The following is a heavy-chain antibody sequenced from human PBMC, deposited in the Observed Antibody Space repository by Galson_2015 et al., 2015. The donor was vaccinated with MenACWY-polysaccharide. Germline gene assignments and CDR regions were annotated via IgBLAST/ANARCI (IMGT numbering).Heavy chain of an antibody. Sequence: SLRLSCAASGFTFSGNWMHWVRQAPGKGLVWVSRINSDRRSTSYADSVKGRFTTSRDNVENSLYLQMNSLRAEDTALYYCVRSAFFDYWGQGNLVTVSS. J-gene: IGHJ4*02. CDR3: VRSAFFDY. CDR1: GFTFSGNW. CDR2: INSDRRST. V-gene: IGHV3-74*01.